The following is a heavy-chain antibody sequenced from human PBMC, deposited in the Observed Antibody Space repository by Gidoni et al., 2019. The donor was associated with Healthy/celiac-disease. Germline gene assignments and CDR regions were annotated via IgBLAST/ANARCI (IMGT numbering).Heavy chain of an antibody. D-gene: IGHD5-18*01. CDR2: IRSKANSYAT. J-gene: IGHJ5*02. V-gene: IGHV3-73*02. CDR3: TRHVKDTAWWFDP. CDR1: GFTFSGSA. Sequence: EVQLVESGGGLVQPGGSLKLSCAASGFTFSGSAMHWVRQASGKGLEWVGRIRSKANSYATAYAASVKGRFTISRDDSKNTAYLQMNSLKTEDTAVYYCTRHVKDTAWWFDPWGQGTLVTVSS.